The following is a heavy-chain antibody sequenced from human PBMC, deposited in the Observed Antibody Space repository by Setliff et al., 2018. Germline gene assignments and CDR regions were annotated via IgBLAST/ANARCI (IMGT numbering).Heavy chain of an antibody. D-gene: IGHD3-16*01. CDR1: GGSFSGYY. V-gene: IGHV4-34*01. CDR3: ARGGGYPRNYYYYYMDV. CDR2: INHSGST. Sequence: SETLSLTCAVYGGSFSGYYWTWIRQPPGKGLEWIGEINHSGSTHYNPSLKSRDTLSVDTSKNQFSLTLSAVTAADTAVYYCARGGGYPRNYYYYYMDVWGKGTTVTVSS. J-gene: IGHJ6*03.